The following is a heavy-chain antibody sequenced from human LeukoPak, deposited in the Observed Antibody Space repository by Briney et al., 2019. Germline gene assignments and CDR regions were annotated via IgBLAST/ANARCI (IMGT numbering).Heavy chain of an antibody. V-gene: IGHV3-23*01. CDR3: ARNKVRGVINYGMDV. J-gene: IGHJ6*02. CDR1: GFTFSSYA. D-gene: IGHD3-10*01. Sequence: GGSLRLSCAASGFTFSSYAMSWVRQAPGKGLEWVSAISGSGGSTYYADSVKGRFTISRDNSKNTLYLQMNSLRAEDTAVYYCARNKVRGVINYGMDVWGQGTTVTVSS. CDR2: ISGSGGST.